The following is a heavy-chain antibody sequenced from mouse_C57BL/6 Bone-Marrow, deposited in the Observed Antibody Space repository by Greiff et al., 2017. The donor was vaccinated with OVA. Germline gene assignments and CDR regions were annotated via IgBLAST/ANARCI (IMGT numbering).Heavy chain of an antibody. V-gene: IGHV14-4*01. Sequence: EVQLQQSGAELVRPGASVKLSCTASGFNIKDDYMHWVKQRPEQGLEWIGWIDPENGDTEYASKFQGKATITADTSSNTAYLQLSSLTSEDTAVYYCTTFHYYGSSFYYAMDYWGQGTSVTVSS. D-gene: IGHD1-1*01. CDR2: IDPENGDT. CDR1: GFNIKDDY. CDR3: TTFHYYGSSFYYAMDY. J-gene: IGHJ4*01.